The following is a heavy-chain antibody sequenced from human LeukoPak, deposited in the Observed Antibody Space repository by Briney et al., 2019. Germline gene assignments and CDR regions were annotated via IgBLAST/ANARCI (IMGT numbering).Heavy chain of an antibody. CDR1: GGTFSSYA. CDR2: IIPIFGTA. D-gene: IGHD2-2*01. J-gene: IGHJ4*02. CDR3: ARAPLVVPAAMGYYFDY. Sequence: ASVKVSCKASGGTFSSYAISWVRQAPGQGLEWMGGIIPIFGTANYAQKFQGRVTITADESTSTAYMELSSLRSEDTAVYYCARAPLVVPAAMGYYFDYWGQGTLVTVSS. V-gene: IGHV1-69*13.